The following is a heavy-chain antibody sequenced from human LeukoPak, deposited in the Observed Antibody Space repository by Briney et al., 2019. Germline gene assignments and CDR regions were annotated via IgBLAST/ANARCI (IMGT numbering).Heavy chain of an antibody. D-gene: IGHD3-3*01. CDR3: ARDNGYYDFWSGSAAFYYYYYGMDV. Sequence: EASVKVSCKASGYTFTSYGISWVRQAPGQGLEWMGWISAYNGNTNYAQKLQSRVTMTTDTSTSTAYMELRSLRSDDTAVYYCARDNGYYDFWSGSAAFYYYYYGMDVWGQGTTVTVSS. CDR2: ISAYNGNT. V-gene: IGHV1-18*01. CDR1: GYTFTSYG. J-gene: IGHJ6*02.